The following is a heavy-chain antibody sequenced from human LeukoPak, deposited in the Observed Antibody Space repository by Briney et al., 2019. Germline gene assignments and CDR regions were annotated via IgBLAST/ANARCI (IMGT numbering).Heavy chain of an antibody. V-gene: IGHV5-51*01. D-gene: IGHD4-17*01. CDR3: ARATTVTRPVDP. CDR1: GYSFTNFW. CDR2: IYPGDSNT. Sequence: GESLKISCKGSGYSFTNFWIGWVRQMPGKGLEWMGIIYPGDSNTRYSPSFQGLVTISADKSISTAYLQWSSLNASDTAMYYCARATTVTRPVDPWGQGTLVTVSS. J-gene: IGHJ5*02.